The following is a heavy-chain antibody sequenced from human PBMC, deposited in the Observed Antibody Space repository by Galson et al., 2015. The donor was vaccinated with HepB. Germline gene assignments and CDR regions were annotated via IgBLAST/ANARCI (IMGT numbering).Heavy chain of an antibody. CDR3: TLLQEHL. Sequence: SLRLSCAASGFTFSSYGMHWVRQAPGKGLEWVAVISYDGSNKYYADSVKGRFTIPRDNSKNTLYLQMNSLHQGPLGLPPGTLLQEHLWG. CDR1: GFTFSSYG. V-gene: IGHV3-30*03. CDR2: ISYDGSNK. J-gene: IGHJ6*01.